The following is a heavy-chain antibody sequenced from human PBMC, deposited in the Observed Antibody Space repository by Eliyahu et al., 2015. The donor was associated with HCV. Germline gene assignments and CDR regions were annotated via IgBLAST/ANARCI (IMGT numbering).Heavy chain of an antibody. CDR3: AKGIPYTVTTTHFDY. V-gene: IGHV3-30*18. Sequence: QVQLVEXGGGVVQPGXSLXLSCXASXXPFSSYGMHWVRQAPGKGLEXVAVISYDGSNKYYADSVKGRFTISRDNSKNTLYLQMNSLRAEDTAVYYCAKGIPYTVTTTHFDYWGQGTLVTVSS. CDR2: ISYDGSNK. J-gene: IGHJ4*02. D-gene: IGHD4-11*01. CDR1: XXPFSSYG.